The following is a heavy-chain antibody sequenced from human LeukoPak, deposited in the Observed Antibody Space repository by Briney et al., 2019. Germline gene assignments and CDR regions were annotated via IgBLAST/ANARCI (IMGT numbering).Heavy chain of an antibody. D-gene: IGHD3-22*01. CDR1: GGSISSSSYY. V-gene: IGHV4-61*05. J-gene: IGHJ4*02. Sequence: PSETLSLTCTVSGGSISSSSYYWGWIRQPPGKGLEWIGFIYYSGSTNYNPSLKSRATISLDTSKNQFSLKLSSVTAADTAVYYCARVYCDSRGYYHFDYWGRGTLVTVSS. CDR3: ARVYCDSRGYYHFDY. CDR2: IYYSGST.